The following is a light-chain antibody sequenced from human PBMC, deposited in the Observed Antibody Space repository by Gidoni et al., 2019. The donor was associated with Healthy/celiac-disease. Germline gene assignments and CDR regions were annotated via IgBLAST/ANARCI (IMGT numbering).Light chain of an antibody. CDR2: QDS. CDR1: KLGDKY. Sequence: SYELTQPPSVSVSPGQTASITCSGDKLGDKYACWYHQKPGQSPGLVIYQDSKRPSGIPERFAGSNAGKTATLTISGTQAMDEADYYCQAWDSSVVFGGGTKLTVL. V-gene: IGLV3-1*01. J-gene: IGLJ2*01. CDR3: QAWDSSVV.